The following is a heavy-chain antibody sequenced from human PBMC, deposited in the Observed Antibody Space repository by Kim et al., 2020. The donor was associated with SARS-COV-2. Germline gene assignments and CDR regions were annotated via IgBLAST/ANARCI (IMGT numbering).Heavy chain of an antibody. D-gene: IGHD6-19*01. V-gene: IGHV1-69*13. J-gene: IGHJ4*02. CDR2: IIPIFGTA. Sequence: SVKVSCKASGGTFSSYAISWVRQAPGQGLEWMGGIIPIFGTANYAQKFQGRVTITADESTSTAYMELSSQRSEDTAVYYCARDQEYSSGWYSDHYFDYWGQGTLVTVSS. CDR3: ARDQEYSSGWYSDHYFDY. CDR1: GGTFSSYA.